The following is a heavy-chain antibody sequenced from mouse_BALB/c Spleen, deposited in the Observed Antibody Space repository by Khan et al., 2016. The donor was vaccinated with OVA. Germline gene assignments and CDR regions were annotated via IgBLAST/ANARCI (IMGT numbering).Heavy chain of an antibody. D-gene: IGHD1-1*01. V-gene: IGHV2-3*01. Sequence: VKVVESGPGLVAPSQSLAITCTVSGFSLTSYGVNWVRQPPGKGLEWLGVIWGDGSTNYHSTLIFRLIISKDNSKSQVFLKLNSLQTDDTATYFCAKFTPDYYSMDYWGQGTSVTVSS. CDR1: GFSLTSYG. CDR3: AKFTPDYYSMDY. CDR2: IWGDGST. J-gene: IGHJ4*01.